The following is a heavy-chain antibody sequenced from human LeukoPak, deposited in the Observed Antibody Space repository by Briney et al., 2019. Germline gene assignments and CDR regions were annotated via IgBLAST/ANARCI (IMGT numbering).Heavy chain of an antibody. Sequence: GGSLRLSCAASGFTFSSYEMNWVRQAPGKGLEWISYISSSSSTIYYADSVKGRFTISRDNAKNSLYLQMNSLRAEDTAVYYCAKDSHSWSRDYWGQGTLVTVSS. CDR2: ISSSSSTI. CDR3: AKDSHSWSRDY. J-gene: IGHJ4*02. V-gene: IGHV3-48*03. CDR1: GFTFSSYE. D-gene: IGHD6-13*01.